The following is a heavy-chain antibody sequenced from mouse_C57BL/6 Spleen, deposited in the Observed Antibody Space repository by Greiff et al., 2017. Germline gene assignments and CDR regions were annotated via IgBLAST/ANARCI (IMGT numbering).Heavy chain of an antibody. CDR3: ARAGTRDMDY. J-gene: IGHJ4*01. D-gene: IGHD4-1*01. V-gene: IGHV1-55*01. CDR2: IYPGSGST. CDR1: GYTFTSYW. Sequence: QVQLQQPGAELVKPGASVKMSCKASGYTFTSYWITWVKQRPGQGLEWIGDIYPGSGSTNYTEKFKSKATLTVDTSSSTAYLQLSSLTSEDSAVYYCARAGTRDMDYWGQGTSVTVSS.